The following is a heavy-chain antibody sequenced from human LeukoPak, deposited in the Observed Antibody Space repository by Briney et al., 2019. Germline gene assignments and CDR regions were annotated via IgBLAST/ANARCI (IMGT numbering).Heavy chain of an antibody. CDR2: IRNDGSNK. CDR3: ANSPTYGSGSYYLD. V-gene: IGHV3-30*02. Sequence: PEGSLRLSCAASGFTFTSYGMDWVRQAPVKALEWQAFIRNDGSNKYYPESGKGRFTISRDNSKNTLYLQMNSLRAEDTAVYYCANSPTYGSGSYYLDWGQGTLVTVSS. J-gene: IGHJ4*02. CDR1: GFTFTSYG. D-gene: IGHD3-10*01.